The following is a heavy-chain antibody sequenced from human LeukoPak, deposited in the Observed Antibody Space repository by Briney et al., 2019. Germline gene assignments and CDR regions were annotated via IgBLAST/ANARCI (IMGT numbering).Heavy chain of an antibody. D-gene: IGHD5-12*01. CDR1: GFTFSSYE. CDR2: ISSSGRTA. J-gene: IGHJ4*02. CDR3: ARGPSGYHNT. Sequence: GGSLRLSCAASGFTFSSYEMNWVRQAPGKGLEWVSYISSSGRTAYYADSVKGRFTISRDNSKNTLYLQMNSLRAEDTAVYYCARGPSGYHNTGGQGTLVTVSS. V-gene: IGHV3-48*03.